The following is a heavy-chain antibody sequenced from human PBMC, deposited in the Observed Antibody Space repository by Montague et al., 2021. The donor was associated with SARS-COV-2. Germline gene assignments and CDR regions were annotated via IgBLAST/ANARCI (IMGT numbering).Heavy chain of an antibody. D-gene: IGHD1-1*01. CDR1: GDSVAGKSAT. Sequence: CAISGDSVAGKSATWNWVRQTSSSGPERLGRTYYRSKWNNDYAVSVRGRVTINPDTSKNQFSLQLNSLTPEGTAIYYCTSGREGNYNVMDVWGQGTTVTVSS. CDR3: TSGREGNYNVMDV. CDR2: TYYRSKWNN. J-gene: IGHJ6*02. V-gene: IGHV6-1*01.